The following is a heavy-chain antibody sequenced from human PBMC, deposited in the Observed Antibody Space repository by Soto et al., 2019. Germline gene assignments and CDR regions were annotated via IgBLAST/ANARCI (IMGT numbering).Heavy chain of an antibody. V-gene: IGHV3-21*01. Sequence: EVQLVESGGGLVKPGGSLRLSCAASGFTFSSYSMNWVRQAPGKGLEWVSSISSSSSYIYYADSVKGRFTISRDNAKNSLYLQMNSLRAEDTAVYYCARETMGRGVITVPYYYYGMDVWGQGTTVTVSS. J-gene: IGHJ6*02. CDR2: ISSSSSYI. CDR3: ARETMGRGVITVPYYYYGMDV. CDR1: GFTFSSYS. D-gene: IGHD3-10*01.